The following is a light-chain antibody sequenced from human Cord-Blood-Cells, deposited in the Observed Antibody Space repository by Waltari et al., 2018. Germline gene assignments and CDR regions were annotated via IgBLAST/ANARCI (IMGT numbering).Light chain of an antibody. J-gene: IGKJ4*01. V-gene: IGKV1-33*01. Sequence: DLQMPQSPSSLSAAVVDRVTITCQASQDISNYLNWHQQNPGKDPKLLIYDASNLETGVPSRFSESGSGTDFTFTISSLQPEDIATYYCQQYDNLPRTFGGGTKVEIK. CDR1: QDISNY. CDR3: QQYDNLPRT. CDR2: DAS.